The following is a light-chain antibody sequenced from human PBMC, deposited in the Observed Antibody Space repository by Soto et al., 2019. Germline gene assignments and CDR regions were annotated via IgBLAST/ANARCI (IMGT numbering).Light chain of an antibody. CDR2: DVS. Sequence: QSVLTQPAPVSGSPGQSITLLCTGTSSDFGIYNSVSWYQQHPGKAPKLMIHDVSNRPSGVSSRFSGSRSGNTASLTIFGLQAEDEADYYCSSFTSSSSYVFGPGTKVTVL. V-gene: IGLV2-14*01. CDR3: SSFTSSSSYV. CDR1: SSDFGIYNS. J-gene: IGLJ1*01.